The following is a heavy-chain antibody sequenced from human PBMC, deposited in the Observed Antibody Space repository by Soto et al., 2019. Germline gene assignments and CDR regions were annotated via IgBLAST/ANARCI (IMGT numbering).Heavy chain of an antibody. CDR3: ASYDRRSRRYTLDY. CDR1: AGSINTFY. Sequence: PSETLSLTCTVPAGSINTFYWSWVRQPPGKGLEWIGYVYYTGDTIYNPSLKSRVTMSIDMSENQFSLKLSSVSVADTAVYYCASYDRRSRRYTLDYWGQGALVTVSS. V-gene: IGHV4-59*01. CDR2: VYYTGDT. D-gene: IGHD3-10*01. J-gene: IGHJ4*02.